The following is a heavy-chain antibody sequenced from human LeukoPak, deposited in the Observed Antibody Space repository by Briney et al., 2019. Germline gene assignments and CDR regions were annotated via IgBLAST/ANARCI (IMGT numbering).Heavy chain of an antibody. CDR3: ARGPMTIISI. Sequence: PGGSLRLSCAASGFTVSSNYMSWVRQAPGKGLEWVAVISYDGSNKYYADSVKGRFTISRDNSKNTLYLQMNSLRVEDTAVYYYARGPMTIISIGGQGTLVTVSS. CDR1: GFTVSSNY. D-gene: IGHD4/OR15-4a*01. V-gene: IGHV3-30*03. J-gene: IGHJ4*02. CDR2: ISYDGSNK.